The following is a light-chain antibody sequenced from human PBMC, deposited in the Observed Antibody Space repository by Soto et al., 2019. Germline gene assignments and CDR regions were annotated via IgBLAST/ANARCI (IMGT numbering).Light chain of an antibody. J-gene: IGKJ4*01. Sequence: DIQMTQSPSSVSASVGDRVTITCRASQGISSWVAWYQQRPGKAPNLLIYAASSLQSGVPSRFSGSGSGTECTLTLSSLQPEDFATYYCQQADTFPLTFGGGTKVEIK. CDR3: QQADTFPLT. V-gene: IGKV1-12*01. CDR1: QGISSW. CDR2: AAS.